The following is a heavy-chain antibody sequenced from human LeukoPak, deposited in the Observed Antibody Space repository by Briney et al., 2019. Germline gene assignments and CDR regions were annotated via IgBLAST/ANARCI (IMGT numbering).Heavy chain of an antibody. CDR1: GASMSNYY. D-gene: IGHD3-10*01. V-gene: IGHV4-59*08. J-gene: IGHJ4*02. Sequence: SETLSLTCTISGASMSNYYWSWIRQPPGKRPEWMAYIADSGSDIYNPSLKSRVAISVDTSKNQFSLQVPSVTAADTAVYFCARHRRNYYGTGGSPFDFWGQGILVTVSS. CDR3: ARHRRNYYGTGGSPFDF. CDR2: IADSGSD.